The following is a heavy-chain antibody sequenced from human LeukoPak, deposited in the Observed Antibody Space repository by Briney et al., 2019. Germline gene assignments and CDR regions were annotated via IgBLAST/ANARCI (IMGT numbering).Heavy chain of an antibody. CDR1: GSRYMKVQ. CDR2: ISNGGET. CDR3: ATSCAVLLDLTQN. D-gene: IGHD2-8*01. J-gene: IGHJ4*02. V-gene: IGHV3-23*01. Sequence: GGSLRLPCRVCGSRYMKVQVIGLRQAPGKGLEWVSAISNGGETFYADSVKGRFTISRDNSKNTLYLQMNSLRAEDTAVYYCATSCAVLLDLTQNWGQGTLVTVSS.